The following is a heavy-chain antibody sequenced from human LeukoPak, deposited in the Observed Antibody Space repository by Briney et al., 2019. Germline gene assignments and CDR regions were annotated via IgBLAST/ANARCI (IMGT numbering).Heavy chain of an antibody. D-gene: IGHD3-10*01. J-gene: IGHJ4*02. Sequence: AGRSLRLSCTASGFPFGDYSMIWVRQAPGKGLEWVGSIRGETYGGTTEYAASVKGRLILSRDDSKSIAYLQLSSLKTEDTAVYYCTRAGDYYGSGSYRGRYFDYWGQGTLVTVSS. V-gene: IGHV3-49*04. CDR1: GFPFGDYS. CDR2: IRGETYGGTT. CDR3: TRAGDYYGSGSYRGRYFDY.